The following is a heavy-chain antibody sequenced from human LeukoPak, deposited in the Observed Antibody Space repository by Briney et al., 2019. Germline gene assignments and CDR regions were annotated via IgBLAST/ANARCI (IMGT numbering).Heavy chain of an antibody. V-gene: IGHV4-39*01. Sequence: SETLSLTCTVSGGSISSISYYWGWIRQPPGKGLEWIGSIYYSGSTYYNPSLKSRVTISVATSKNQFSLKLKSVTAADTAVYYCARRVAADNLYRSGWLDYWGQGTLVTVSS. D-gene: IGHD6-19*01. J-gene: IGHJ4*02. CDR2: IYYSGST. CDR3: ARRVAADNLYRSGWLDY. CDR1: GGSISSISYY.